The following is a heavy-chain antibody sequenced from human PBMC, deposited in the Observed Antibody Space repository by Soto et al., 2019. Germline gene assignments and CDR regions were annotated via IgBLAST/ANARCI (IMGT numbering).Heavy chain of an antibody. D-gene: IGHD5-12*01. J-gene: IGHJ4*02. V-gene: IGHV1-3*05. CDR3: ARVSGYYLPYY. CDR1: GYTFTNYA. CDR2: INAGNGNT. Sequence: QVQLVQSGAEEKKPGASVKVSCKASGYTFTNYAMHWVRQAPGQRLEWMGWINAGNGNTKYSQKFQGRVTITRDTSASTAYMELRSLRSEDTAVYYCARVSGYYLPYYWGQGTLVTVSS.